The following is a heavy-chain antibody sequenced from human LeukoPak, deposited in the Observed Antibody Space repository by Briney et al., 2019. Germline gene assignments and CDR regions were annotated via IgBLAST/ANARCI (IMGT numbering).Heavy chain of an antibody. CDR3: ARGVEYSNSPGNY. CDR1: GGTFSSYA. D-gene: IGHD6-6*01. Sequence: ASVKVSCKASGGTFSSYAINWVRQAPGQGLEWMGWIDPNSGGTNDAQKFQGRVTMTRDTSISTAYMELSRLRSDDTAVYYCARGVEYSNSPGNYWGQGTLVTVSS. V-gene: IGHV1-2*02. CDR2: IDPNSGGT. J-gene: IGHJ4*02.